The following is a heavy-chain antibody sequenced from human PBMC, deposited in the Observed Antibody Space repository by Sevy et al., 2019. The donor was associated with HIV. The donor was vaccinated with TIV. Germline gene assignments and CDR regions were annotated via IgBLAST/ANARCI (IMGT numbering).Heavy chain of an antibody. D-gene: IGHD2-15*01. CDR2: IGTAGDT. J-gene: IGHJ3*02. Sequence: GGSLRLSCAASGFTFSSYDMHWVRQATGKGLEWVSAIGTAGDTYYPGSVKGRFTTSRENAKNSLYLQMNSLRAGDTAVYYCAREGVAGQYNAFDIWGQGTMVTVSS. V-gene: IGHV3-13*01. CDR1: GFTFSSYD. CDR3: AREGVAGQYNAFDI.